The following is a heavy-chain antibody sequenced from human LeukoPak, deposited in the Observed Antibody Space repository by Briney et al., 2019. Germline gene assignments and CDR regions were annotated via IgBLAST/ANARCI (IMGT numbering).Heavy chain of an antibody. J-gene: IGHJ6*03. CDR3: AREYSSSSIYYYYYMDV. D-gene: IGHD6-6*01. V-gene: IGHV4-61*02. CDR1: GGSISSGSYY. CDR2: IYTSGST. Sequence: SETLSLTCTVSGGSISSGSYYWSWIRQPAGKGLEWIVRIYTSGSTNYNPSLKSRVTISVDTSKNQFSLKLSSVTAADTAVYYCAREYSSSSIYYYYYMDVWGKGTTVTVSS.